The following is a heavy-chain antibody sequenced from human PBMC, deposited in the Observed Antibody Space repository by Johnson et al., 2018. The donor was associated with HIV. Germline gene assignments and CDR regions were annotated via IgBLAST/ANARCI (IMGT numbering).Heavy chain of an antibody. J-gene: IGHJ3*02. Sequence: QVQLLESGGGVVKPGRSLRLSCAASGFTFSSYAMHWVRQAPGKGLEWVAVISYDGSNKYYADSVKGRFTISRDNSKNTLYQQMNSLRAEDTAVYYCARDSDSSSWYSEFDIWGQGTTVTVYS. V-gene: IGHV3-30-3*01. CDR2: ISYDGSNK. CDR1: GFTFSSYA. D-gene: IGHD6-13*01. CDR3: ARDSDSSSWYSEFDI.